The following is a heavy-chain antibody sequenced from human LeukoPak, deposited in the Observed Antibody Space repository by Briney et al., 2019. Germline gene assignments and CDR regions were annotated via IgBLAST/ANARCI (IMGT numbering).Heavy chain of an antibody. CDR3: ARFSLYDNSGYYSWLFDF. J-gene: IGHJ4*02. CDR1: GFTLSSSC. CDR2: IQQDGSAK. V-gene: IGHV3-7*01. Sequence: GGSLRLSCAACGFTLSSSCMIWVRQAPGKGLEWVANIQQDGSAKYYGDSANGPCTISRDNANNSLYLQMNSLRAEDTAVYYCARFSLYDNSGYYSWLFDFWGQGTLVTVSS. D-gene: IGHD3-22*01.